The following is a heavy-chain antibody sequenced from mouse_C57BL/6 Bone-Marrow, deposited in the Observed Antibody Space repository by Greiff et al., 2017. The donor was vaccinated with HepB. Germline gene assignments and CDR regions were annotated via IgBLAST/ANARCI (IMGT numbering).Heavy chain of an antibody. CDR2: ISNLAYSI. V-gene: IGHV5-15*01. CDR3: ARTPFITTVVATHWYFDV. CDR1: GFTFSDYG. J-gene: IGHJ1*03. Sequence: EVKLVESGGGLVQPGGSLKLSCAASGFTFSDYGMAWVRQAPRKGPEWVAFISNLAYSIYYADTVTGRFTISRENAKNTLYLEMSSLRSEDTAMYYCARTPFITTVVATHWYFDVWGTGTTVTVSS. D-gene: IGHD1-1*01.